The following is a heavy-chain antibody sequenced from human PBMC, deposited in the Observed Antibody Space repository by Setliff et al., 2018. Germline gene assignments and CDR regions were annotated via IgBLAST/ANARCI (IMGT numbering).Heavy chain of an antibody. D-gene: IGHD5-18*01. V-gene: IGHV3-73*01. Sequence: PGGSLRLSCAASGFSFSGSAVYWVRQASVKGLEWIGRIRGRTDNYATAYAASVRGRSTISRDDSKNTAYLQMNSLKTEDTAVYYCTFARDGYDVFDIWGQGTMVTVS. CDR3: TFARDGYDVFDI. CDR2: IRGRTDNYAT. J-gene: IGHJ3*02. CDR1: GFSFSGSA.